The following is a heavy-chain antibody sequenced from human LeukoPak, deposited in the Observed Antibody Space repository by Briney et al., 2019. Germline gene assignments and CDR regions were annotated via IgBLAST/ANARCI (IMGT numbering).Heavy chain of an antibody. V-gene: IGHV3-74*01. D-gene: IGHD6-19*01. CDR2: INNDGVST. J-gene: IGHJ4*02. Sequence: QAGGSLRLSCATSGFTLSSYWMHWVRQVPGKGLEWLSRINNDGVSTSYADSVKGRFTISRDNAKNTLYLRMNSLRAEDTAVYYCAKGRSGWYYFDYWGQGTLVTVSS. CDR1: GFTLSSYW. CDR3: AKGRSGWYYFDY.